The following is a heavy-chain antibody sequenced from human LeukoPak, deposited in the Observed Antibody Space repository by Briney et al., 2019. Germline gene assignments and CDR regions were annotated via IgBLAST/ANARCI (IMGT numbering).Heavy chain of an antibody. J-gene: IGHJ4*02. V-gene: IGHV1-8*01. CDR2: MSPNSGNT. CDR1: GHTFTSYD. Sequence: ASVKVSCKASGHTFTSYDIKWVRQATGQGLEWMGWMSPNSGNTGYAQKFQGRVTMTRNTAISTAYMELSSLRSEDTAVYFCVRTPPNWGADYWGQGTLVTVSS. CDR3: VRTPPNWGADY. D-gene: IGHD7-27*01.